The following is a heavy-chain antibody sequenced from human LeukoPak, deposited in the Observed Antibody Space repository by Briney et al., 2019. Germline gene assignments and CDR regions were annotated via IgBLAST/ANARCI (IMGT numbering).Heavy chain of an antibody. D-gene: IGHD6-6*01. CDR3: ARIGYSTSSFDF. CDR2: IKTDGSIT. Sequence: PGGSLRLSCAASGFTFSSYSMNWVRQAPGKGLEWVSRIKTDGSITDCADFVKGRFTISRDNAKNSVYLQMNSLRAEDTAVYYCARIGYSTSSFDFWGRGTLVTVSS. J-gene: IGHJ2*01. V-gene: IGHV3-74*01. CDR1: GFTFSSYS.